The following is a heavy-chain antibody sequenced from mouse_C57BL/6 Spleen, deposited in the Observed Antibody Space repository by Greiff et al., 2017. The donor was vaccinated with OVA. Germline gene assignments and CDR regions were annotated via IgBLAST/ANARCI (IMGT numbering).Heavy chain of an antibody. CDR2: INPSTGGT. J-gene: IGHJ4*01. CDR3: ARSYDYHYYAMDY. Sequence: VQLQQSGPELVKPGASVKLSCKASGYSFTGYYMNWVKQSPEQSLEWIGEINPSTGGTTYNQKFKAKATLTVDKSSSTAYMQLKSLTSEDSAVYYCARSYDYHYYAMDYWGQGTSVTVSS. V-gene: IGHV1-42*01. CDR1: GYSFTGYY. D-gene: IGHD2-4*01.